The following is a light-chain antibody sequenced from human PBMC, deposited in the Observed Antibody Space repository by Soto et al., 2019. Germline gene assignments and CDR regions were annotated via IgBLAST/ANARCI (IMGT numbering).Light chain of an antibody. V-gene: IGLV3-21*04. J-gene: IGLJ2*01. CDR3: QVWDSSSDHLV. CDR2: YDS. CDR1: NIGSKS. Sequence: SYELTQPPSAAGAPGKTARITCGGNNIGSKSVHWYQQKPGQAPVLVIYYDSDRPSGIPERFSGSNSGNTATLTISRVEAGDEADCYCQVWDSSSDHLVFSGGTKLTVL.